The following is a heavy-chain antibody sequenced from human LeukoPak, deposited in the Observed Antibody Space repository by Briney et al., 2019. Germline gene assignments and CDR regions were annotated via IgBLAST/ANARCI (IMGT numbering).Heavy chain of an antibody. CDR3: ARSGRGGAFDI. CDR2: IYSDGSRT. D-gene: IGHD1-26*01. Sequence: GGSLRLSCAGSGFTLSSNWMHWVRQVPGKGLVWVSRIYSDGSRTNYADSVKGRFTISGDNAKNTQYLQMNSLRAEDTAVYYCARSGRGGAFDIWGQGTMVTVSS. CDR1: GFTLSSNW. V-gene: IGHV3-74*01. J-gene: IGHJ3*02.